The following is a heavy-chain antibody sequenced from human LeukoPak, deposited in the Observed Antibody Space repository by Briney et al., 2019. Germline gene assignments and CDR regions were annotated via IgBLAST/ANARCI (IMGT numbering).Heavy chain of an antibody. CDR3: ARGVNYAKAFDI. Sequence: SETLSLTCTVSGGSISSYYWSWIRQPPGKGLEWIGYIYYSGSTNYNPSLKSRVTISVDTSKNQFSLKVRSVTAADTAVYYCARGVNYAKAFDIWGQGTMVTVSS. D-gene: IGHD3-16*01. CDR2: IYYSGST. V-gene: IGHV4-59*08. CDR1: GGSISSYY. J-gene: IGHJ3*02.